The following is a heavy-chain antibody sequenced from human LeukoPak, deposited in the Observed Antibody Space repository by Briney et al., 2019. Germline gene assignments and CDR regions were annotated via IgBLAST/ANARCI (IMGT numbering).Heavy chain of an antibody. Sequence: SETLSLTCTVSGGSISSSSYYWGWIRQPPGKGLEWIGSIYYSGSTYYNPSLKSRVTISVDTSKNQFSLKLSSVTAADTAVYYCARHSNERYSSGWFHFDYWGQGTLVTVSS. CDR3: ARHSNERYSSGWFHFDY. D-gene: IGHD6-19*01. J-gene: IGHJ4*02. CDR2: IYYSGST. V-gene: IGHV4-39*01. CDR1: GGSISSSSYY.